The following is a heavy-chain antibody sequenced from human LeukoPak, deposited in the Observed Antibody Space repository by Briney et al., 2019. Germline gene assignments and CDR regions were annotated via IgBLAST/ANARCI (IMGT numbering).Heavy chain of an antibody. CDR1: RFTFSSYS. V-gene: IGHV3-74*01. Sequence: PGGSLTLSCAVSRFTFSSYSMHWVRQAPGKGLLWLSRINGYGSNTDYADSVKGRFTVSRDNAKNTLYLQMNSLRDEDTAVYYCARIAETTIYFLGYWGQGTLVTVSS. J-gene: IGHJ4*02. CDR3: ARIAETTIYFLGY. CDR2: INGYGSNT. D-gene: IGHD1-14*01.